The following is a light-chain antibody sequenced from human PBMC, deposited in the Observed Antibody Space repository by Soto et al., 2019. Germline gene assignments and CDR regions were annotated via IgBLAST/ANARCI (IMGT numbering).Light chain of an antibody. J-gene: IGLJ3*02. CDR2: NTN. CDR3: LLYYGGPWV. V-gene: IGLV7-43*01. CDR1: TGAVTSGHY. Sequence: QAVVTQEPSLTVSPGGTVTLTCASSTGAVTSGHYPYWFQQKPGQAPWALIYNTNKNHFWTPARFSGSLLGGKAALTVSGVRPEDEADYSCLLYYGGPWVFGGGTQLTVL.